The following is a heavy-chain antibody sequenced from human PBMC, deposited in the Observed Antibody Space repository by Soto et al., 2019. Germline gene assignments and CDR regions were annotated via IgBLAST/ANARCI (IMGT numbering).Heavy chain of an antibody. J-gene: IGHJ4*02. V-gene: IGHV3-23*01. CDR2: ISYGAGIT. Sequence: EVQVLESGGGLVQPGGSLRLSCAASGFTLSSYSMSWVRQAPGKGLEWVSAISYGAGITYYADSVKGRFTISRDTSKNTLYLQMTSLRAGDTAVYYCAVTMVAATFDYWGQGTLVTVSS. CDR3: AVTMVAATFDY. D-gene: IGHD2-15*01. CDR1: GFTLSSYS.